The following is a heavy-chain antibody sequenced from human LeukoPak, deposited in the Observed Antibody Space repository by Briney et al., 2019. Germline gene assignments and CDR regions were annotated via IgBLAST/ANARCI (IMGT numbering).Heavy chain of an antibody. CDR3: AREGLSGYYLNWFDP. D-gene: IGHD3-22*01. J-gene: IGHJ5*02. Sequence: PGGSLRLSCAASGFIFSTYSMNWVRQAPGKGLEWVSSITSSSRFIYYADSVKGRFTISRDNAKNSLFLQMNSLRAEDTAIYYCAREGLSGYYLNWFDPWGQGTLVTVSS. V-gene: IGHV3-21*01. CDR2: ITSSSRFI. CDR1: GFIFSTYS.